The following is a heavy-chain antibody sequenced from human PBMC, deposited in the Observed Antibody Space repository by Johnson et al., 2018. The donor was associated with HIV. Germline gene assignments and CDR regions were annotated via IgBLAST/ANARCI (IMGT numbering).Heavy chain of an antibody. D-gene: IGHD3-10*01. Sequence: QVQLVESGGGVVQPERSLRLSCAASGFTFSAYAMHWVRQAPGKGLEWVAAISDDESKTYYTDSMKGRFTISRDNSKNTLYLQMISLRAEDTAMYYCASSSLAWGVDAFDIWGQGTKVTVSS. J-gene: IGHJ3*02. CDR3: ASSSLAWGVDAFDI. CDR1: GFTFSAYA. V-gene: IGHV3-30*10. CDR2: ISDDESKT.